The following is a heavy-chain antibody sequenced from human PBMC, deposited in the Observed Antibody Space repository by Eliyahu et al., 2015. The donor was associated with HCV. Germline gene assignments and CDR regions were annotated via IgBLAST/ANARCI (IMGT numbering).Heavy chain of an antibody. CDR2: ISSSGST. V-gene: IGHV4-39*01. Sequence: QLQLQESGPGLVKPSETLSLTCTVSGGPISXSSYYWGWIRQPPGKGLEWIGSISSSGSTYYNPSLKSRVTISVDTSKNQFSLKLSSVTAADTAVYYCARLDGTMVRGVRKGYYYFDYWGQGTLVTVSS. D-gene: IGHD3-10*01. J-gene: IGHJ4*02. CDR3: ARLDGTMVRGVRKGYYYFDY. CDR1: GGPISXSSYY.